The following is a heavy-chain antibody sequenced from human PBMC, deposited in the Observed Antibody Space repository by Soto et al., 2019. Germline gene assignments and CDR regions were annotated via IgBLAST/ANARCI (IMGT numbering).Heavy chain of an antibody. J-gene: IGHJ1*01. Sequence: SETLSLTCAVYGGSFSGYYWSWIRQPPGKGLEWIGEINHSGSTNYNPSLKSRVTISVDTSKNQFSLKLSSVTAADTAVYYCARESLVAAAVVRSQYFQHWGQGTLVTVSS. D-gene: IGHD6-13*01. CDR1: GGSFSGYY. CDR2: INHSGST. V-gene: IGHV4-34*01. CDR3: ARESLVAAAVVRSQYFQH.